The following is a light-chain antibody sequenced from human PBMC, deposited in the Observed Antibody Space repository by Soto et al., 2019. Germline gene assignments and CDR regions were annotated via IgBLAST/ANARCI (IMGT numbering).Light chain of an antibody. Sequence: DIKMTQSPSSLSASVGGRGTLTLPASQDIGNYLNWYQQKPGKAPKLLIYETPNMEIGVPSRFSGSGSGTDFSLSISSLQPEDIATYYCQQHHSLPLTFGPGTKVEIK. J-gene: IGKJ3*01. CDR2: ETP. V-gene: IGKV1-33*01. CDR1: QDIGNY. CDR3: QQHHSLPLT.